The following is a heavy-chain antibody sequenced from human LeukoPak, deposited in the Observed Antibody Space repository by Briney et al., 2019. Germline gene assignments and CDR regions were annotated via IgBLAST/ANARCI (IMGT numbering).Heavy chain of an antibody. CDR3: VGYSSSWTYAFDI. Sequence: PSETLSLTCTVSGGSISSYYWSWIRQPPGKGLEWIGYIYYSGSTNYNPSLKSRVTISVDTSKNQFSLKLSSVTAADTAVYYCVGYSSSWTYAFDIWGQGTMVTVSS. CDR2: IYYSGST. V-gene: IGHV4-59*01. CDR1: GGSISSYY. J-gene: IGHJ3*02. D-gene: IGHD6-13*01.